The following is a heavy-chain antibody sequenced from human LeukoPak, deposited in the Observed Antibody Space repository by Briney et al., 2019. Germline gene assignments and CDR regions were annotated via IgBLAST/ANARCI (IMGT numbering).Heavy chain of an antibody. CDR1: GFTFSDAW. Sequence: PGGSLRLSCAASGFTFSDAWMKSKTDGGTTDYAAPVKGRFTISRDDSKNTLYLQMNSLKTEDTAVYYCTTRGGSFSIFDYWGQGTLVTVSS. D-gene: IGHD1-26*01. V-gene: IGHV3-15*01. CDR3: TTRGGSFSIFDY. J-gene: IGHJ4*02. CDR2: SKTDGGTT.